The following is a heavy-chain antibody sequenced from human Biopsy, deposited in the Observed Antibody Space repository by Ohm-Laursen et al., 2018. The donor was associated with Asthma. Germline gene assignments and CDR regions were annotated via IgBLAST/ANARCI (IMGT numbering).Heavy chain of an antibody. V-gene: IGHV3-30-3*01. Sequence: LRLSCAASGFTFRSYAMHWVRQAPGKGLEWVAVGGSYYDGGLKYYTDSVNGRFTVSGDDSKNTLYLQMNSLRPDDTAVYYCARDVMEWYLPAFDFWGQGTLVTVSS. CDR2: GGSYYDGGLK. J-gene: IGHJ4*02. CDR1: GFTFRSYA. CDR3: ARDVMEWYLPAFDF. D-gene: IGHD3-3*01.